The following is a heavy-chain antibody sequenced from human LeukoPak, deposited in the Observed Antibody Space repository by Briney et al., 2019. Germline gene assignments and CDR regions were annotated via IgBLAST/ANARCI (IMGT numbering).Heavy chain of an antibody. J-gene: IGHJ3*02. CDR1: GGSISSYY. CDR3: ARHDRADAFDI. CDR2: IYYSGST. V-gene: IGHV4-59*08. Sequence: SETLSLTCTVSGGSISSYYWSWIRQPPGKGLEWIGYIYYSGSTNYNPSLKSRDTISVDTSKNQFSLKLSSVTAADTAVYYCARHDRADAFDIWGQGTMVTVSS.